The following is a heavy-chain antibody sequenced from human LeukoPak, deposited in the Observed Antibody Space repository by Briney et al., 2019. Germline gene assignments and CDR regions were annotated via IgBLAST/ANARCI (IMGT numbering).Heavy chain of an antibody. CDR1: GFTFSSYG. J-gene: IGHJ3*02. CDR3: AKADYGDPPGAFDI. D-gene: IGHD4-17*01. CDR2: IWYDGSNK. Sequence: GRSLRLSCAASGFTFSSYGMHWVRQAPGKGLEWVAVIWYDGSNKYYADSVKGRFTISRDNSKNTLYLQMNSLRAEDTAVYYCAKADYGDPPGAFDIWGQGTMVTVS. V-gene: IGHV3-33*06.